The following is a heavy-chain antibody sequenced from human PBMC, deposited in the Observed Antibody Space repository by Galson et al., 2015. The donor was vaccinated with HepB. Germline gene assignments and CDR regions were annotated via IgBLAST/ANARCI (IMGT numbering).Heavy chain of an antibody. J-gene: IGHJ4*02. CDR2: ISSSSSYI. Sequence: SLRLSCAASGFTFSSYSMNWVRQAPGKGLEWVSSISSSSSYIYYADSVKGRFTISRDNVTNSVSLQMNSLRAEDTAVYYCVRGTVTRLLDYWGQGTLGTVSS. D-gene: IGHD4-11*01. CDR1: GFTFSSYS. V-gene: IGHV3-21*01. CDR3: VRGTVTRLLDY.